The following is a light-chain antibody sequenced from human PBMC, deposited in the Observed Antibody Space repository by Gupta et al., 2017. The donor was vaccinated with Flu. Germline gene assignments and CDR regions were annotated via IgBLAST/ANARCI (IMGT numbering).Light chain of an antibody. J-gene: IGKJ2*01. CDR2: SAS. V-gene: IGKV1-17*01. Sequence: SLSAFGGDSVTITCRTRQVSRNELGWYQQEPGKAPKRLVFSASSLQAGVPSRFSVSGSGTEFTLTISSLRPEDFASYYCLHCDSSIPMYTFGQGTKLEIK. CDR1: QVSRNE. CDR3: LHCDSSIPMYT.